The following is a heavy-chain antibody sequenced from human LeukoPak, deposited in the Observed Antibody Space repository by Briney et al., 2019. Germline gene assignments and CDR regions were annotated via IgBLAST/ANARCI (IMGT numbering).Heavy chain of an antibody. CDR2: IIPIWGTE. V-gene: IGHV1-69*13. Sequence: GASVKVSCKSSGGTHSSYARSGVRQARAQGLEGMGGIIPIWGTEHYPQKFQGRVTITADESTSTANMELSSLRSEDTAVYYCARRRGSGLYPFDYWGQGTLVTVSS. CDR3: ARRRGSGLYPFDY. CDR1: GGTHSSYA. D-gene: IGHD6-19*01. J-gene: IGHJ4*02.